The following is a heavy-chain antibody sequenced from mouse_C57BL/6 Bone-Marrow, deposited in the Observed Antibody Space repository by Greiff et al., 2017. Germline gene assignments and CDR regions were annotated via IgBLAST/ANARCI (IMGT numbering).Heavy chain of an antibody. J-gene: IGHJ3*01. CDR3: ARSGGYDYGAWFAY. CDR1: GYTFTSHW. Sequence: QVQLQQSGPVLVRPGASVKISCKAPGYTFTSHWMQWVRQRPGQGLEWIGEIFPGSGGTYYNEKFKGKATLTVDTSSSTAYMQLLSLTSEDSAVYFCARSGGYDYGAWFAYWGQGTLVTVSA. CDR2: IFPGSGGT. V-gene: IGHV1-56*01. D-gene: IGHD2-4*01.